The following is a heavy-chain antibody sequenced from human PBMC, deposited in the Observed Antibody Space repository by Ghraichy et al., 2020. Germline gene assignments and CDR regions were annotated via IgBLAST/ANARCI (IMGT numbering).Heavy chain of an antibody. D-gene: IGHD3-3*01. CDR2: FIPTFGTS. CDR3: ARPRSIFGVIIFAFDV. Sequence: SVKVSCKASGGTFSSLAISWVRQAPGQGLEWMGGFIPTFGTSTYAQKFQGRVTISADESTSTVYMELSSLRSEDTAVYYCARPRSIFGVIIFAFDVWGQGTMVTVSS. CDR1: GGTFSSLA. J-gene: IGHJ3*01. V-gene: IGHV1-69*13.